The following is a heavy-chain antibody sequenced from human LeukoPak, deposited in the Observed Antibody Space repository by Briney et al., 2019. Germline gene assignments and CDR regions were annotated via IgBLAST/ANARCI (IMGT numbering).Heavy chain of an antibody. J-gene: IGHJ5*02. CDR3: ARGGRYSSLDWFDP. D-gene: IGHD6-13*01. Sequence: GASVTVSCTASGYTFTNYGISWVRQAPGQGLEWIGWISAYNGNTKYAQKLQGRVTMTTDTSTSTAYMELRSLRSDDTAVYYCARGGRYSSLDWFDPWGQGTLVTVSS. CDR1: GYTFTNYG. V-gene: IGHV1-18*01. CDR2: ISAYNGNT.